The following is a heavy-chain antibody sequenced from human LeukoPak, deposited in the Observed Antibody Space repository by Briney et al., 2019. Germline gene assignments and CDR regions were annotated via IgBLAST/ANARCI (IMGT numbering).Heavy chain of an antibody. J-gene: IGHJ6*03. CDR1: GYTFTSYG. CDR3: ARTGALAKYCSGGSCYSHYYYYMDV. D-gene: IGHD2-15*01. Sequence: ASVKVSCKASGYTFTSYGISWVRQAPGQGLEWMGWFSAYNGNTNYAQKLQGRVTMTTDTSTSTAYMELRSLRSDDKAVYYCARTGALAKYCSGGSCYSHYYYYMDVWGKGTTVTVSS. CDR2: FSAYNGNT. V-gene: IGHV1-18*01.